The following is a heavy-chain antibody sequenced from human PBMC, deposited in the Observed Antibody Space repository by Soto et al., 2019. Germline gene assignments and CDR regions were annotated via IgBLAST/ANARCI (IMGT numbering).Heavy chain of an antibody. D-gene: IGHD5-12*01. Sequence: SETLSLTCAVSGYSISSGYYWGWIRQPPGKGLEWIGSIYHSGSTYYNPSLKSRVTISIDTSKNQFSLKLSSVTAADTAVYYCARDDIVATPFDYWGQGTLVTVSS. CDR2: IYHSGST. V-gene: IGHV4-38-2*02. CDR3: ARDDIVATPFDY. CDR1: GYSISSGYY. J-gene: IGHJ4*02.